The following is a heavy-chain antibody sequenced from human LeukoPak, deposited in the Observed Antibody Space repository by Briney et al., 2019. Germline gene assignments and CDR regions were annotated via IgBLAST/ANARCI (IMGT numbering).Heavy chain of an antibody. J-gene: IGHJ4*02. D-gene: IGHD6-13*01. CDR3: TRQQLVFKY. V-gene: IGHV3-15*01. CDR2: IKSKTDGGTT. CDR1: GFTFSNAW. Sequence: GGSLRLSCAASGFTFSNAWMSWVRQAPGKGLEWVGHIKSKTDGGTTDYAAPVKGRFTISRDDSKNSLYLQMNSLKTEDTAVYYCTRQQLVFKYWGQGTLVTVSS.